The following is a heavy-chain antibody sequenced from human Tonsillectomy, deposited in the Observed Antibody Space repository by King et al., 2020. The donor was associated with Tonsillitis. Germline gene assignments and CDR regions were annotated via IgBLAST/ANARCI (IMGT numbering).Heavy chain of an antibody. CDR3: AKPLLDYGANQAY. CDR1: GFTFSSYG. V-gene: IGHV3-30*18. Sequence: VQLVESGGGVVQPGRSLRLSCAASGFTFSSYGMHWVRQAPGKGLEWVAVISYDGSYKDYADSVKGRFTISRDNSKNTLYLQMNSLRAEDTAIYYCAKPLLDYGANQAYWGQGTLVTVSS. D-gene: IGHD4-23*01. CDR2: ISYDGSYK. J-gene: IGHJ4*02.